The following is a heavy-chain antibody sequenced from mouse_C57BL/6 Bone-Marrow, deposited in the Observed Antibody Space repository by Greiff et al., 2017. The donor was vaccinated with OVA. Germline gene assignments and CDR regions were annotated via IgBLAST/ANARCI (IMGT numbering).Heavy chain of an antibody. J-gene: IGHJ4*01. Sequence: QVHVKQSGAELVRPGTSVKMSCKASGYTFTNYWIGWAKQRPGHGLEWIGDIYPGGGYTNYNEKFKGKATLTADKSSSTAYMQFSSLTSEDSAIYYCARQGNHYGSGYYYAMDYWGQGTSVTVSS. CDR2: IYPGGGYT. CDR1: GYTFTNYW. V-gene: IGHV1-63*01. D-gene: IGHD1-1*01. CDR3: ARQGNHYGSGYYYAMDY.